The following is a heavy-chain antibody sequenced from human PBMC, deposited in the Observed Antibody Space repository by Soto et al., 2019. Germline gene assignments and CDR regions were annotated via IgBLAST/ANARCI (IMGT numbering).Heavy chain of an antibody. CDR3: ARWDSSGWSQGVLDY. D-gene: IGHD6-19*01. J-gene: IGHJ4*02. Sequence: SETLSLTCTVSGGSISSGDYYWSWIRQPPGKGLEWIGYIYYSGSTYYNPSLKSRVTISVDTSKNQFSLKLSSVTAADTVVYYCARWDSSGWSQGVLDYWGQGTLVTVSS. V-gene: IGHV4-30-4*01. CDR1: GGSISSGDYY. CDR2: IYYSGST.